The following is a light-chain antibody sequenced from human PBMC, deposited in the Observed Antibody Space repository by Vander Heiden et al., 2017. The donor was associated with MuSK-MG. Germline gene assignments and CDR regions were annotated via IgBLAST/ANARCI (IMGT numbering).Light chain of an antibody. V-gene: IGKV1-5*03. CDR1: QDIGTW. J-gene: IGKJ1*01. CDR2: MAS. Sequence: DVQMTQSPSTLSGPIGARVTITCRASQDIGTWPAWRQVKPGNAPQVLIYMASTSEAGVPSRFSGSGSGTEFTLHINGLQSEDSATYCCQHYNSYPWTFGQGTRVEIQ. CDR3: QHYNSYPWT.